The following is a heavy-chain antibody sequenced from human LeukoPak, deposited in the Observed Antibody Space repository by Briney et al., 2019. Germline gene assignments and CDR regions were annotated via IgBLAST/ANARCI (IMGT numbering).Heavy chain of an antibody. Sequence: SETLSLTCTVSGGSISSYYWSWIRQPPGKGLEWIGYIYYSGSTNYNPSLKSRVTISVDTSKNQFSLKLSSVTAADTAVYYCARYMRDGYNSGFDYWGQGTLVTVSS. CDR3: ARYMRDGYNSGFDY. CDR1: GGSISSYY. J-gene: IGHJ4*02. D-gene: IGHD5-24*01. V-gene: IGHV4-59*01. CDR2: IYYSGST.